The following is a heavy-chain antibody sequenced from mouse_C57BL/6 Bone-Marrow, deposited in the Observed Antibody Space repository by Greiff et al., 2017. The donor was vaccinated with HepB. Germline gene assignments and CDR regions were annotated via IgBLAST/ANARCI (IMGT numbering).Heavy chain of an antibody. D-gene: IGHD3-2*02. CDR3: ARHPYSSGYGYAMDY. V-gene: IGHV1-55*01. Sequence: VQLQQPGAELVKPGASVKMSCKASGYTFTSYWITWVKQRPGQGLEWIGDIYPGSGSTNYNEKFKSKATLTADKSSSTVYMELSRLTSEDSAVYFCARHPYSSGYGYAMDYWGQGTSVTVSS. CDR2: IYPGSGST. CDR1: GYTFTSYW. J-gene: IGHJ4*01.